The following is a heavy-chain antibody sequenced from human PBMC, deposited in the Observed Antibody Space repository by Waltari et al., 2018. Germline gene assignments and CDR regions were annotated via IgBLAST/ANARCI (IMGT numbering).Heavy chain of an antibody. CDR3: AQYYVGF. CDR1: GFPFSDHF. D-gene: IGHD1-26*01. J-gene: IGHJ4*02. CDR2: IKNRAHHYTT. Sequence: ELQLVESGGDLVQPGGFLRLSCAASGFPFSDHFMDWVRQAPGKGLEWVGRIKNRAHHYTTEYAASVRGRFNISRDDSKNLLYLQMNSLTTMDTAVYYCAQYYVGFWGPGSVVTVSS. V-gene: IGHV3-72*01.